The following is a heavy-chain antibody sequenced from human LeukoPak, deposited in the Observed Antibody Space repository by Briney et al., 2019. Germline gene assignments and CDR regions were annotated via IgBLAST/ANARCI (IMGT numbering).Heavy chain of an antibody. J-gene: IGHJ4*02. CDR3: ARVVDYYGSGSRAFDY. Sequence: GASVKVSCKASGYTFTTYGFSWVRQAPGQGLEWMGGIIPIFGTANYAQKFQGRVTITADESTSTAYMELSSLRSEDTAVYYCARVVDYYGSGSRAFDYWGQGTLVTVSS. CDR1: GYTFTTYG. CDR2: IIPIFGTA. V-gene: IGHV1-69*13. D-gene: IGHD3-10*01.